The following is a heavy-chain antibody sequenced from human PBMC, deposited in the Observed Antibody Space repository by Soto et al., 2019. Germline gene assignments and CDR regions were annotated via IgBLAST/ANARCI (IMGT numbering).Heavy chain of an antibody. V-gene: IGHV1-8*01. CDR2: MNPYSGYT. Sequence: QVQLVQSGAEVKKPGASVKVSCKASGYTFTSYEINWVRQATGQGLEWMGWMNPYSGYTDYAQKFHGIVTMTRNTSITTAYMELSSLTSEDTAVYFCPRRLAVARKSFYPWGQGTLVTVSS. J-gene: IGHJ5*02. CDR3: PRRLAVARKSFYP. CDR1: GYTFTSYE. D-gene: IGHD6-19*01.